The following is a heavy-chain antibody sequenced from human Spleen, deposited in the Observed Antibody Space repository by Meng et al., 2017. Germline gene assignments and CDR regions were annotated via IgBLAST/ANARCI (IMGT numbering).Heavy chain of an antibody. D-gene: IGHD6-13*01. J-gene: IGHJ4*02. CDR1: GYTFTSDA. Sequence: QVQLVQSGSELKKPGASVRVSCKASGYTFTSDAMNWLRQAPGQGLEWMGWINTNTGNPTCVQGFTGRFVFSLDTSVNTAYLQISSLKADDTAVYYCARGASSRLEVWGQGTLVTVSS. CDR2: INTNTGNP. V-gene: IGHV7-4-1*02. CDR3: ARGASSRLEV.